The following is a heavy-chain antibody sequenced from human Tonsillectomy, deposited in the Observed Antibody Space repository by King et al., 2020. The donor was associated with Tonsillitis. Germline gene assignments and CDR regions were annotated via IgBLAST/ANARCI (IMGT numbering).Heavy chain of an antibody. D-gene: IGHD5-18*01. CDR3: AGGYSYGYHYYFDY. V-gene: IGHV4-34*01. Sequence: VQLQQWGAGLLKPSETLSLTCAVYGGSFSGYYWSWIRQPPGKGLEWIGKINHSGSTSYNPSLKSRVTVSVDTSKNQFSLRLSSVTAADTAVYYCAGGYSYGYHYYFDYWGQGTLVPVSS. CDR1: GGSFSGYY. J-gene: IGHJ4*02. CDR2: INHSGST.